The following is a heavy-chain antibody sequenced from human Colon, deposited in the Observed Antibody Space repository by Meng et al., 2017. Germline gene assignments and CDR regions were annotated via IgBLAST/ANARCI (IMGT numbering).Heavy chain of an antibody. CDR3: ARDWGDVRGGFDF. CDR2: TYYRSKYYN. CDR1: GDSVSSNSAA. V-gene: IGHV6-1*01. J-gene: IGHJ4*02. Sequence: QVHMQQSGPGIVKPSQPLSLTCAIYGDSVSSNSAAWNLIRQSPSRGLEWLGRTYYRSKYYNDYALSVKSRITINPDTSKNQFSLQLNSVTPEDTAIYYCARDWGDVRGGFDFWGQGTLVTVSS. D-gene: IGHD3-10*02.